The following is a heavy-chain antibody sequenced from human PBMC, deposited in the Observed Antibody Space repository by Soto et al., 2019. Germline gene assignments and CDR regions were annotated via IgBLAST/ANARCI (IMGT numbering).Heavy chain of an antibody. CDR3: ARDPNCSSTSCYALDP. CDR1: GGSISSSNW. D-gene: IGHD2-2*01. CDR2: IYHSGST. V-gene: IGHV4-4*02. Sequence: QVQLQESGPGLVKPSGTLSLTCAVSGGSISSSNWWSWVRQPPGKGLEWIGEIYHSGSTNYNPSLKSRVTISXXKXKXXFSLKLSCVTAADTAVYYCARDPNCSSTSCYALDPWGQGTLVTVSS. J-gene: IGHJ5*02.